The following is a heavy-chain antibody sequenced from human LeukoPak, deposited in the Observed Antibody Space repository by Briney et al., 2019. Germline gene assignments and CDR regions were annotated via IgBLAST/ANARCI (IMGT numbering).Heavy chain of an antibody. CDR2: IKQGGSEQ. D-gene: IGHD5-12*01. V-gene: IGHV3-7*01. J-gene: IGHJ3*02. CDR3: ANSGPGGDAFDI. Sequence: GGSLRLSCVASVLTFSSRDLMTWVRQAPGKGLEWVANIKQGGSEQYYVDSVKGRFTISRDNAKNSLYLQMNSLRAEDTAVYYCANSGPGGDAFDIWGQGTMVTVSS. CDR1: VLTFSSRDL.